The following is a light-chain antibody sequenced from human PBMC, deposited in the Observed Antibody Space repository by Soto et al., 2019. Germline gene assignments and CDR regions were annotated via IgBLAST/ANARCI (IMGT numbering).Light chain of an antibody. CDR3: QHMRT. J-gene: IGKJ1*01. CDR2: DAS. CDR1: QNINKW. V-gene: IGKV1-5*01. Sequence: DIQMTQSPSTLSASIGDRVTITCRASQNINKWIAWYQQKPGKAPKFLIYDASTLESGVPSRFSGSGFGTEFSLTISSLQPDDFGRYYCQHMRTFGQGTKVEMK.